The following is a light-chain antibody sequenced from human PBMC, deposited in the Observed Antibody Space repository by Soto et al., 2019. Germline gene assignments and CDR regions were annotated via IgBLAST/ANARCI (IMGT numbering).Light chain of an antibody. CDR2: NNN. J-gene: IGLJ2*01. CDR3: AAWDDSLNGHVV. Sequence: QSALTQPPSASGTPGQRVTISCSGSSSNIGNNAVNWFQQLPGTAPKLLIYNNNQRPSGVPDRFSGSKSGTSASLAISGLQSEDEGDYYCAAWDDSLNGHVVFGGGTKLTVL. CDR1: SSNIGNNA. V-gene: IGLV1-44*01.